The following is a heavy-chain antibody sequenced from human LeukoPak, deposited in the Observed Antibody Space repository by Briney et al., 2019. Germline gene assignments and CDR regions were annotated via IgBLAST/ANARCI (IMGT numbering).Heavy chain of an antibody. CDR2: IYHSGTA. CDR1: GDSMTRGGYY. CDR3: ARAVDYRNYFDY. J-gene: IGHJ4*02. V-gene: IGHV4-31*03. D-gene: IGHD4-11*01. Sequence: SETLSLTCTVSGDSMTRGGYYWSWVRQHPGKGLEWVGFIYHSGTAFYNPSLESRATISVDTSQNQFSLKLTSVTAADTAVYYCARAVDYRNYFDYWGQGTLVTVSS.